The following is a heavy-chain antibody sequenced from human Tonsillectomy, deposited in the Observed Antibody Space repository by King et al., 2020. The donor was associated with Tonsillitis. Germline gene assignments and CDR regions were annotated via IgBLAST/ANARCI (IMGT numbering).Heavy chain of an antibody. CDR2: INSNSKYI. CDR3: ARGKGARYYDSGRGAFDV. J-gene: IGHJ3*01. Sequence: VQLVESGGGLVKPGGSLRLSCATSGFSFSDHDMNWVRQAPGKGLEWVSSINSNSKYIQYADSVKGRFTISRDNAKRSLYLQMNSLRAEDTAVYYCARGKGARYYDSGRGAFDVSGQGTMVTVSS. CDR1: GFSFSDHD. V-gene: IGHV3-21*01. D-gene: IGHD3-22*01.